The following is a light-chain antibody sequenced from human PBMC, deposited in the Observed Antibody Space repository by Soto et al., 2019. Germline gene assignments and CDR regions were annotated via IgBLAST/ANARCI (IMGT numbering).Light chain of an antibody. CDR1: QSVSSSY. CDR2: GAS. J-gene: IGKJ4*01. Sequence: EIVLTQSPGTLSLSPGERATLSCRASQSVSSSYLAWYQQKPGQAPRLLIYGASSRATGIPDRFSGSGSGTDFTLTISRLEPEDFAVYYCQQYGRSLTFGGGTKLEIK. CDR3: QQYGRSLT. V-gene: IGKV3-20*01.